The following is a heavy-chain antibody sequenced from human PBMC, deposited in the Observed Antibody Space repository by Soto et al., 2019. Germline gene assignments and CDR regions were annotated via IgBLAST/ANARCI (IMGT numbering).Heavy chain of an antibody. D-gene: IGHD6-19*01. Sequence: GESLKISCKGSGYSFTSYCINWVRQMPGKGLEWMGIIYPGDSDTKYSPSLQGQVTISADTSISTAYLQWTSLKASDTAMYYCARSRIGAYSSGWYSLSGYYNYGTDVWGQGTTVTVAS. CDR3: ARSRIGAYSSGWYSLSGYYNYGTDV. V-gene: IGHV5-51*01. J-gene: IGHJ6*02. CDR1: GYSFTSYC. CDR2: IYPGDSDT.